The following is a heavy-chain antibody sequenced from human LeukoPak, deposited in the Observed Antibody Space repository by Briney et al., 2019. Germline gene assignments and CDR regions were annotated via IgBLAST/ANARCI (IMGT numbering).Heavy chain of an antibody. CDR2: ISSSSSTI. Sequence: GGSLRLSCGDSGFTFRSYSMNWVRQAPGKGLEWVSYISSSSSTIYYADSVKGRFTISRDNAKNSLYLQMNSLRAEDTAVYYCARDLQYYYDSSCYSRTKAIDYWGQGTLVTVSS. CDR3: ARDLQYYYDSSCYSRTKAIDY. D-gene: IGHD3-22*01. CDR1: GFTFRSYS. J-gene: IGHJ4*02. V-gene: IGHV3-48*04.